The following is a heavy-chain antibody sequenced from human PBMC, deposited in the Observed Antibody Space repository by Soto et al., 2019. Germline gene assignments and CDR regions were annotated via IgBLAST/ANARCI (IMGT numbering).Heavy chain of an antibody. D-gene: IGHD1-1*01. V-gene: IGHV1-3*01. Sequence: ASVKVSCKASGYTFTSYAMHWVRQAPGQRLEWMGWINAGNGNTKYSQKFQGRVTITRDTSASTAYMELSSLRSDDTAVYYCARSSPPASATYYFDYWGQGTLVTVSS. CDR3: ARSSPPASATYYFDY. CDR2: INAGNGNT. J-gene: IGHJ4*02. CDR1: GYTFTSYA.